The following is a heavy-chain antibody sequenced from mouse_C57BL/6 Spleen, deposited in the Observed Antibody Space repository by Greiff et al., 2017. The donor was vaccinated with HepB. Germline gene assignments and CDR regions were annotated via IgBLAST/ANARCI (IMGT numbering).Heavy chain of an antibody. J-gene: IGHJ4*01. Sequence: EVKLVESGGGLVKPGGSLKLSCAASGFTFSDYGMHWVRQAPEKGLEWVAYISSGSSTIYYADTVKGRFTISRDNAKNTLFLQMTSLRSEDTAMYYCARTLVVATGAMDYWGQGTSVTVSS. CDR1: GFTFSDYG. V-gene: IGHV5-17*01. CDR2: ISSGSSTI. CDR3: ARTLVVATGAMDY. D-gene: IGHD1-1*01.